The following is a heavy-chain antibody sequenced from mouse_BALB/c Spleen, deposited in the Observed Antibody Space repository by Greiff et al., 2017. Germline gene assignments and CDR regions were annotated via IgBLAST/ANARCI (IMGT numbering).Heavy chain of an antibody. J-gene: IGHJ1*01. D-gene: IGHD1-1*01. V-gene: IGHV1-5*01. CDR2: IYPGNSDT. CDR3: TNYYGSSSVGYFDV. CDR1: GYSFTSYW. Sequence: EVQLQQSGTVLARPGASVKMSCKASGYSFTSYWMHWVKQRPGQGLEWIGAIYPGNSDTSYNQKFKGKAKLTAVTSASTAYMELSSLTNEDSAVYYCTNYYGSSSVGYFDVWGAGTTVTVSS.